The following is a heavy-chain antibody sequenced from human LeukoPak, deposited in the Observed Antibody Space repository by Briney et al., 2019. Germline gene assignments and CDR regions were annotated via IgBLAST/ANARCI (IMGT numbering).Heavy chain of an antibody. CDR2: IIPILGTA. CDR1: GGTFNSYI. Sequence: GASVKVSCKASGGTFNSYIISWVRQAPGRGLEWMGGIIPILGTANYGQKFQGRVAITADESTSTAYMELSSLRSEDTAVYYCAAETLGYCSSTICPGDYWGQGTLVTVSS. D-gene: IGHD2-2*01. CDR3: AAETLGYCSSTICPGDY. V-gene: IGHV1-69*13. J-gene: IGHJ4*02.